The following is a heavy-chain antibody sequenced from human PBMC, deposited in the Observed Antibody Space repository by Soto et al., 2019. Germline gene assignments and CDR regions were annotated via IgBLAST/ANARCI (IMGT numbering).Heavy chain of an antibody. D-gene: IGHD2-15*01. V-gene: IGHV1-69*01. CDR3: AREVVAASNWFDP. CDR2: IIPIFGTA. Sequence: QVQLVQSGAEVKKPGSSVTVSCKASGGTFSSYAISWVRQAPGQGLEWLGGIIPIFGTANYAQKFQGRVTITADESTSTAYMELSSLRSEDTAVYYCAREVVAASNWFDPWGQGTLVTVSS. CDR1: GGTFSSYA. J-gene: IGHJ5*02.